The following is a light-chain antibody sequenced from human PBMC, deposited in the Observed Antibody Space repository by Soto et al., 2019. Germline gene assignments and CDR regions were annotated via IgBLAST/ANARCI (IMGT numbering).Light chain of an antibody. Sequence: DVVVTQSPLSLPVTLGQPASISCRSSQSLIHSDGNTYLHWFQQRPGQSPRRLIYHVSIRDSGVPDSFSGSGSDADLTLEISRVEAEDVGVYYCMQGRHWPYTFGPGTTVDIK. CDR1: QSLIHSDGNTY. V-gene: IGKV2-30*02. CDR3: MQGRHWPYT. J-gene: IGKJ3*01. CDR2: HVS.